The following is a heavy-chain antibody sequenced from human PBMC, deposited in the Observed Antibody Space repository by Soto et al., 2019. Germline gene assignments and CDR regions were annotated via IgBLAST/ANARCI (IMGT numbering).Heavy chain of an antibody. Sequence: GGFLRLSCAASGSTFSSYWMSWVRQAPGKGLEWVANIKPDGSEKIYVDSVKGRFTISRDNAKNSLYPQMNSLRAEDTAVYYCSNIGRSGRAFAIWSQGTMVTVSS. CDR3: SNIGRSGRAFAI. D-gene: IGHD5-12*01. CDR1: GSTFSSYW. J-gene: IGHJ3*02. V-gene: IGHV3-7*01. CDR2: IKPDGSEK.